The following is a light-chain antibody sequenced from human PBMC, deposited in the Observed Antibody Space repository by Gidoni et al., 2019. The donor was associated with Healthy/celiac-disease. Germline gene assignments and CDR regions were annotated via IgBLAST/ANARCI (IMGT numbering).Light chain of an antibody. CDR2: GAS. V-gene: IGKV3-15*01. CDR1: QSVSSN. CDR3: QQDNNWPPLT. Sequence: IVMTQSQATLSVSPGERATLSCRASQSVSSNLAWYQQKPGQAPRLLIYGASTRATGITARVSGSGSGTEFTLTISSLQSEDVAVYYCQQDNNWPPLTLGGGTKVEIK. J-gene: IGKJ4*01.